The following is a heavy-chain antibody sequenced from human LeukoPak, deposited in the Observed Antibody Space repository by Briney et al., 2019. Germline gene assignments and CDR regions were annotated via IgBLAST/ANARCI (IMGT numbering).Heavy chain of an antibody. CDR3: ARGLRLRFLEWSFDN. D-gene: IGHD3-3*01. Sequence: ASVKVSCKASGYTFTGYYMHWVRQAPGQGLEWMGWINPNSGGTNYAQKFQGRVTMTRDTSISTAYMELSRLRSDDTAVYYCARGLRLRFLEWSFDNWGQGTLVTVSS. CDR2: INPNSGGT. CDR1: GYTFTGYY. V-gene: IGHV1-2*02. J-gene: IGHJ4*02.